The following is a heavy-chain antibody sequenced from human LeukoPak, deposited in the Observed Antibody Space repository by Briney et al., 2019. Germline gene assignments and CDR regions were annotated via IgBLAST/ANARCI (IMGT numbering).Heavy chain of an antibody. CDR3: ARDPRPSTIAVAGEFDY. V-gene: IGHV4-39*07. CDR2: IYYSGST. Sequence: PSETLSLTCTVSGGSISSSSYYWGWIRQPPGKGLEWIGSIYYSGSTYYNPSLKSRVTISVDTSKNQFSLKLSSVTAADTAVYYCARDPRPSTIAVAGEFDYWGQGTLVTVSS. J-gene: IGHJ4*02. D-gene: IGHD6-19*01. CDR1: GGSISSSSYY.